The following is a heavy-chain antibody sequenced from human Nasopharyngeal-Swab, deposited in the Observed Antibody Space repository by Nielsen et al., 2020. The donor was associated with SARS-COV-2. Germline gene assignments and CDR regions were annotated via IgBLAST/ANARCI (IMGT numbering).Heavy chain of an antibody. CDR3: AGDGGPAYYFDY. J-gene: IGHJ4*02. V-gene: IGHV4-59*01. D-gene: IGHD3-16*01. Sequence: WIRQPPGKGLEWIGYIYYSGSTNYNPSLKSRVTISVDTSKNQFSLKLSSVTAADTAVYYCAGDGGPAYYFDYWGQGTLVTVSS. CDR2: IYYSGST.